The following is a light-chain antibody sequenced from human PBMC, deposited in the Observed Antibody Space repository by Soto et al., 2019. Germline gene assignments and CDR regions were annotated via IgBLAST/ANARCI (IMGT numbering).Light chain of an antibody. CDR2: KAS. CDR3: QHSNSYSEA. Sequence: DIQIAQSPSTLSSSVGDRVTITCRASQTISSLLAWYQQKPGKAPKLLIYKASTLKSGVPSRFSGSGSGTEFTLTISSLQPDDFATYYCQHSNSYSEAFGQGTKVDIK. CDR1: QTISSL. J-gene: IGKJ1*01. V-gene: IGKV1-5*03.